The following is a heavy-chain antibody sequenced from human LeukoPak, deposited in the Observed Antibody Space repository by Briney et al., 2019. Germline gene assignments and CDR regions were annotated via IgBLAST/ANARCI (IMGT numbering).Heavy chain of an antibody. CDR2: INHSGST. J-gene: IGHJ3*02. Sequence: SETLSLTCAVYGGSFSGYYWSWIRQPPGKGLEWIGEINHSGSTNYNPSLKSRVTISVDTSKNQFSLKLSSVTAADTAVYYCARHLRYFSYDAFDIWGQGTMVTVSS. V-gene: IGHV4-34*01. D-gene: IGHD1-1*01. CDR1: GGSFSGYY. CDR3: ARHLRYFSYDAFDI.